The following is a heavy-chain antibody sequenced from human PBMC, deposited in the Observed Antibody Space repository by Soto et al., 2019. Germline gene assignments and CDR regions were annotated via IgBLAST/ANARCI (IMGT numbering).Heavy chain of an antibody. CDR3: ARGVGQIAAAVARWGNSFDS. J-gene: IGHJ5*01. CDR1: GDSISSRGYY. CDR2: IYYTGST. V-gene: IGHV4-31*03. Sequence: QVQLQESGPGLVEPSQTLSLTCTVSGDSISSRGYYWSWIRQHPVKGLEWIGHIYYTGSTSDNPSLRSRVTMSIDKSKNQFSLKLNSVTAADTAVYYCARGVGQIAAAVARWGNSFDSWGQGTLVTVSS. D-gene: IGHD6-13*01.